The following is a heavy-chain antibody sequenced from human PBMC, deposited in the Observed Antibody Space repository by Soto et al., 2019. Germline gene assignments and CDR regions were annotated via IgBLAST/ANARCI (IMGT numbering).Heavy chain of an antibody. D-gene: IGHD6-6*01. CDR3: ARGVGWIKQLVSIPPDYYDYGMDV. CDR2: LIPIFGTA. CDR1: GGTFSSYA. V-gene: IGHV1-69*13. J-gene: IGHJ6*02. Sequence: SVKVSCKASGGTFSSYAISWVRQAPGQGLEWLGGLIPIFGTANYAQKFQGRVTITADESTSTAYMELSSLRSEDTAVYYCARGVGWIKQLVSIPPDYYDYGMDVWGQGTTVTVS.